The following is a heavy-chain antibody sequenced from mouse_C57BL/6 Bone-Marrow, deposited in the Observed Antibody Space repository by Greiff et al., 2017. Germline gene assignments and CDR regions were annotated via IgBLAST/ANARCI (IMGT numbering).Heavy chain of an antibody. D-gene: IGHD2-3*01. V-gene: IGHV1-55*01. Sequence: QVHVKQSGAELVKPGASVKMSCKASGYTFTSYWITWVKQRPGQGLEWIGDIYPGSGSTNYNEKFKSKATLTVDTSSSTAYMQLSSLTSEDSAVYYCARDDGYFQFAYWGQGTLVTVSA. CDR1: GYTFTSYW. CDR2: IYPGSGST. J-gene: IGHJ3*01. CDR3: ARDDGYFQFAY.